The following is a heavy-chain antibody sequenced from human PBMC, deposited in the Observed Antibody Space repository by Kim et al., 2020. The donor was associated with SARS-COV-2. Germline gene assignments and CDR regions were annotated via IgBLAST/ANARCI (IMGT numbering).Heavy chain of an antibody. Sequence: SETLSLTCAVYGGSFSGYYWSWIRQPPGKGLEWIGEINHSGSTNYNPSLKSRVTISVDTSKNQFSLKLSSVTAADSAVYYCARGRGYCTNGVCYSFRFDP. V-gene: IGHV4-34*01. D-gene: IGHD2-8*01. CDR2: INHSGST. CDR1: GGSFSGYY. CDR3: ARGRGYCTNGVCYSFRFDP. J-gene: IGHJ5*02.